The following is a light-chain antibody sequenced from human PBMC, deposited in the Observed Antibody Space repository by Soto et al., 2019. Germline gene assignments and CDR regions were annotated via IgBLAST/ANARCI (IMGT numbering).Light chain of an antibody. CDR1: QSVSSY. Sequence: SSVPLSFSPGETAPLSCRASQSVSSYLAWYQQKPGQAPRLLIYGASTRATGIPARFSGSGSGTEFTLTISSLQSEDFAVYYCQQYNNWPPVTFGQGARLEIK. CDR3: QQYNNWPPVT. CDR2: GAS. J-gene: IGKJ5*01. V-gene: IGKV3D-15*01.